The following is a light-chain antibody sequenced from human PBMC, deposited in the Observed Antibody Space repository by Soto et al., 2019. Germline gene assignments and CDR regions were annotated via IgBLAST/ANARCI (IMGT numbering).Light chain of an antibody. J-gene: IGKJ2*01. CDR3: QQYESTPYT. Sequence: EIVLTQSPGTLSLSPGERATLPCRASQSVSSNYLAWYQQKPGQAPRLLIYGASSRATGIPDRFSGSGSGTDFTLTISRLEPEDFAVYYCQQYESTPYTFGQGTKVDIK. CDR1: QSVSSNY. CDR2: GAS. V-gene: IGKV3-20*01.